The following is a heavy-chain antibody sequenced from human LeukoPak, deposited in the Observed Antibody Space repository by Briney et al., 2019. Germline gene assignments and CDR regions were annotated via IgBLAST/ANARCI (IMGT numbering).Heavy chain of an antibody. CDR2: SDPEDGET. CDR1: GYTLTELS. CDR3: ATPMGGYDYFQSNY. V-gene: IGHV1-24*01. D-gene: IGHD5-12*01. Sequence: ASVKVSCKVSGYTLTELSMHWVRQAPGKGLEWMGGSDPEDGETIYAQKFQGRVTMTEDTSTDTAYMELSSLRSEDTAVYYCATPMGGYDYFQSNYWGQGTLVTVSS. J-gene: IGHJ4*02.